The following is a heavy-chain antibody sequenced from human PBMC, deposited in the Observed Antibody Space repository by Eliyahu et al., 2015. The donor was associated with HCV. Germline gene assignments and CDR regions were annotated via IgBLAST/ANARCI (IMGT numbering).Heavy chain of an antibody. V-gene: IGHV3-9*01. CDR3: AKEYGSGSLFRGWFDP. CDR1: GFTFXDYA. J-gene: IGHJ5*02. Sequence: EVQLVESGGGLVQPGRSLRLSCAASGFTFXDYAMHWVRQAPGKGLEWVSGISWNSGXIGYADSVKGRFTISRDNAKNSLYLQMNSLRAEDTALYYCAKEYGSGSLFRGWFDPWGQGTLVTVSS. CDR2: ISWNSGXI. D-gene: IGHD3-10*01.